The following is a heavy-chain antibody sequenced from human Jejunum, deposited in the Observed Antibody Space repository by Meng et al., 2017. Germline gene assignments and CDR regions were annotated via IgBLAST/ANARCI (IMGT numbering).Heavy chain of an antibody. CDR2: IYYSGST. J-gene: IGHJ4*02. CDR1: CDSFNSPDYY. D-gene: IGHD1-26*01. V-gene: IGHV4-30-4*01. CDR3: ARSPYSGSALPFFDY. Sequence: QVQLQAQGQGLVTPSPTLSLPCTVSCDSFNSPDYYWSWIRQPPEKGLEWIGYIYYSGSTYYNPSLKSRVSISGDTSNKQFSLKLTSVTAADTAVYYCARSPYSGSALPFFDYWGQGSLVTVSS.